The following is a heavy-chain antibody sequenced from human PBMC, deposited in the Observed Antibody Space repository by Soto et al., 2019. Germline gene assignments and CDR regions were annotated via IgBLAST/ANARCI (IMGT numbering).Heavy chain of an antibody. Sequence: GGSLRLSCAASGFTVSSNYMSWVRQAPGKGLEWVSVIYSGGSTYYADSVKGRFTISRDNSKNTLYLQMNSLRAEDTAVYYCARDRGYCSGGSCYPDNYYYGMDVWGQGPTVTVSS. CDR3: ARDRGYCSGGSCYPDNYYYGMDV. V-gene: IGHV3-53*01. CDR1: GFTVSSNY. J-gene: IGHJ6*02. D-gene: IGHD2-15*01. CDR2: IYSGGST.